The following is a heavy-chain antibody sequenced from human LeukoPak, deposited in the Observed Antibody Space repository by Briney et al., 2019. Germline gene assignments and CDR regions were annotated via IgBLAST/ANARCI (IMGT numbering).Heavy chain of an antibody. Sequence: GGSLRLSCAASRLTFSSFAMTWVRPAPGKGLEWVSRIYGSGSTTYYPDSVKGRFTISRDNSKNTLYLQMNSLRVEDTAIYYCAKGGRWEDSDSSHWGQGKRVTVSS. CDR3: AKGGRWEDSDSSH. D-gene: IGHD3-22*01. CDR2: IYGSGSTT. V-gene: IGHV3-23*01. CDR1: RLTFSSFA. J-gene: IGHJ3*01.